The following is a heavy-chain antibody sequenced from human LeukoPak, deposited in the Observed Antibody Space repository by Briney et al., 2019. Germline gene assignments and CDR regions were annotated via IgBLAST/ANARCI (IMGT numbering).Heavy chain of an antibody. J-gene: IGHJ6*02. D-gene: IGHD1-1*01. Sequence: GGSLRLSCAASGFTFSSYSMNWVRQAPGKGLEWVSSISSSYIYYADSVKGRFTISRDNAKNSLYLQMNSLRAEDTAVYYCARDVGPPFVVQDYYYGMDVWGQGTTVTVSS. V-gene: IGHV3-21*01. CDR1: GFTFSSYS. CDR2: ISSSYI. CDR3: ARDVGPPFVVQDYYYGMDV.